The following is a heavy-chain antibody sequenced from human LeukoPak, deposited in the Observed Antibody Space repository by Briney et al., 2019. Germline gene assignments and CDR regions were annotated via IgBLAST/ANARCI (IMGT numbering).Heavy chain of an antibody. CDR1: GGSFSGYY. V-gene: IGHV4-34*01. Sequence: SETLSLTCAVYGGSFSGYYWSWIRQPPGKGLEWIGEINHSGSTNYNPSLKSRVIISVDTSKKQFSLKLSSVTAADTAVYYCARRRLRYFDWLGGDYYYYYMDVWGKGTTVTISS. D-gene: IGHD3-9*01. J-gene: IGHJ6*03. CDR3: ARRRLRYFDWLGGDYYYYYMDV. CDR2: INHSGST.